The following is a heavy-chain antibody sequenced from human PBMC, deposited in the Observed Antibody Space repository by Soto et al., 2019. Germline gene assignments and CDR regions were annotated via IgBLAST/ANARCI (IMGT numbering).Heavy chain of an antibody. D-gene: IGHD6-13*01. CDR1: GVTFSIYS. CDR2: ISSSSSTI. V-gene: IGHV3-48*01. Sequence: GVSLRLSCAASGVTFSIYSMNWVRQAPGKGLEWVSYISSSSSTIHYADSVKGRFTISRDNAKNSLYLQMNSLRAEDTAVYYCARDEGSSSWLDFWGQGTLVTVSS. CDR3: ARDEGSSSWLDF. J-gene: IGHJ4*02.